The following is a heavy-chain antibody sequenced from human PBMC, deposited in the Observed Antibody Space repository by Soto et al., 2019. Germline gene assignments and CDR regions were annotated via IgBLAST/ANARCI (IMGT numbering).Heavy chain of an antibody. CDR1: GASNKSSNYF. J-gene: IGHJ4*02. CDR2: IHSSGGT. D-gene: IGHD2-15*01. Sequence: QLQLQETGPGLVKPSETLSLTCTVSGASNKSSNYFWGWIRQPPGKGLEFVGSIHSSGGTYYNPSLKSRVTVSVDLSNSHFSLSLKSLTATDTAVYYCGRLAEAATGHTDFDFWGQGTLVTVSS. CDR3: GRLAEAATGHTDFDF. V-gene: IGHV4-39*02.